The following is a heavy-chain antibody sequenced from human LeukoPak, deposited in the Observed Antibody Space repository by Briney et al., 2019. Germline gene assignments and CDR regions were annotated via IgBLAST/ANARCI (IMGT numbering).Heavy chain of an antibody. D-gene: IGHD3-22*01. V-gene: IGHV1-24*01. J-gene: IGHJ6*03. CDR3: ATVGLVSTYYYDSSGYYMDV. Sequence: ASVKVSCKVSVYTLTELSMHWVRPAPGKGREWVGGFDAEDGETIYAQKFQGRVTMTEDTSTDTAYMELSSLRSEDTAVYYCATVGLVSTYYYDSSGYYMDVWGKGTTVTVSS. CDR1: VYTLTELS. CDR2: FDAEDGET.